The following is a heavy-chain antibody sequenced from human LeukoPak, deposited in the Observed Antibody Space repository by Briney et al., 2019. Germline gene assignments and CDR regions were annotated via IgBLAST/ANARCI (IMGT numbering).Heavy chain of an antibody. CDR3: ARGHPYGSGSYADY. Sequence: ASVKVSCKASVYTFTSYGISWVRQAPGQGVEWMGWISAYNGNTNYAQKLQGRVTMTTDTSTSTAYMELRSLRSDDTAVCYCARGHPYGSGSYADYWGQGTLVTVSS. J-gene: IGHJ4*02. V-gene: IGHV1-18*01. CDR1: VYTFTSYG. CDR2: ISAYNGNT. D-gene: IGHD3-10*01.